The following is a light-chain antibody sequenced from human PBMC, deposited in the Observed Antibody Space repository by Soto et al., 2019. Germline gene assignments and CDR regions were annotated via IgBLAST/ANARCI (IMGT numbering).Light chain of an antibody. V-gene: IGKV3-15*01. Sequence: EIVMTQSPATLSVSPGERVTLSCRASQSVSINLAWYQQKAGQAPRLLIYGASTRATGIPARFSGSGSGTEFTLTISSLQSEDFAVYYCQHYSNWPPWTFGQGTKVEVK. CDR1: QSVSIN. CDR2: GAS. CDR3: QHYSNWPPWT. J-gene: IGKJ1*01.